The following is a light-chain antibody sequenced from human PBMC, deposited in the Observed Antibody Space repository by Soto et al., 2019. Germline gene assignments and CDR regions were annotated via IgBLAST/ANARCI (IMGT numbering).Light chain of an antibody. V-gene: IGLV3-21*04. CDR2: YDK. CDR3: QVWDSSTDHVV. J-gene: IGLJ2*01. Sequence: SYELTQPPSVSVAPGETAMITCGGNNIGAKSVHWCQQKPGQAPLLVIYYDKDRPSGIPERFSGSKSGNTATLTISRVEAGDEADYYCQVWDSSTDHVVFGGGTKLTVL. CDR1: NIGAKS.